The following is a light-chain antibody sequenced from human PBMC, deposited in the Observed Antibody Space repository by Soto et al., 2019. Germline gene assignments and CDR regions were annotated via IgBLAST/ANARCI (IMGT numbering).Light chain of an antibody. CDR3: QSYDATNQV. CDR2: KDN. CDR1: SGSIASNY. Sequence: NFMLTQPHSVSESPGKTVIISCTRSSGSIASNYVQWYQQRPGSSPTTVIYKDNQRPSGVPDRFSGSIDSSYNSASLTISGLETEDEADYYCQSYDATNQVFGGWTKLTVL. J-gene: IGLJ3*02. V-gene: IGLV6-57*01.